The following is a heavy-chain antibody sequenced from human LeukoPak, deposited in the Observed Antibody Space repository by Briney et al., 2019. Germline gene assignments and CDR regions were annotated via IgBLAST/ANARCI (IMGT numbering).Heavy chain of an antibody. D-gene: IGHD2-21*01. V-gene: IGHV3-49*04. Sequence: GRSLRLSCTASGFTLSDYGLSWVRQAPWKGLEWVGFIRSKPNGGTTEYAASVKDRFIISRDDSKSIAYLQMDSLKTEDTAVYYCSRVDGGWVVKGDYWGQGTLVTVSS. CDR3: SRVDGGWVVKGDY. J-gene: IGHJ4*02. CDR1: GFTLSDYG. CDR2: IRSKPNGGTT.